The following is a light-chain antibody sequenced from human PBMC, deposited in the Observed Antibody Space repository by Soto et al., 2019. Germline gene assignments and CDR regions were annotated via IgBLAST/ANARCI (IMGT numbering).Light chain of an antibody. CDR3: QQRSSCPKLT. CDR1: QSVNSH. Sequence: EIVLTQSPATLSLSPGERVTLSCRTSQSVNSHLAWYQQKPCQAPRLLIYDAANRATAIPARFSGSGSGTDFTLTISSLEPEDFSVYYCQQRSSCPKLTFGQGTRLEIK. J-gene: IGKJ5*01. V-gene: IGKV3-11*01. CDR2: DAA.